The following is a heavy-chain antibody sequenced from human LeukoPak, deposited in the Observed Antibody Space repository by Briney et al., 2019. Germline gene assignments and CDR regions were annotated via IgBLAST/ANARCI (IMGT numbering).Heavy chain of an antibody. V-gene: IGHV4-30-4*01. D-gene: IGHD3-22*01. CDR3: ARPYYYDSRIDP. Sequence: SETLSRTCSVSGGSISSGDYYWSWIRQPPGKGLEWIAYMYYRGSTYYNPSLKSRVTMSADTSKNQLSLKLSSVTAADTAVYYCARPYYYDSRIDPWGQGILVTVSS. CDR1: GGSISSGDYY. CDR2: MYYRGST. J-gene: IGHJ5*02.